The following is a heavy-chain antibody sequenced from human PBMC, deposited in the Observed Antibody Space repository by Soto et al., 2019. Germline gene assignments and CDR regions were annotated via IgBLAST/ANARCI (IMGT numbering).Heavy chain of an antibody. V-gene: IGHV3-23*01. Sequence: EVQLLESGGGLVQPGGSLRLSCAASGFTFSSYPMSWVRQAPGKGLEWVSAISGSGGSTYYAESVKGRFTISRDNSKNTLHLQMNSLRAEDTAVYYCAKCLIGIAAAGTFDYWGQGTLVTVSS. D-gene: IGHD6-13*01. CDR2: ISGSGGST. CDR3: AKCLIGIAAAGTFDY. J-gene: IGHJ4*02. CDR1: GFTFSSYP.